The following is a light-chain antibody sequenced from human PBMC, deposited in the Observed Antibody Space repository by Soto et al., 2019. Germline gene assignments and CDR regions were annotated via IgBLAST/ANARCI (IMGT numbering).Light chain of an antibody. CDR1: QSISVH. V-gene: IGKV1-39*01. CDR3: QQSYITPYT. CDR2: AAS. J-gene: IGKJ2*01. Sequence: DIQMTQSPSSLSASVGATVTITCRASQSISVHLNWYQQKGGKVPKLLIYAASNLYSGVPSRCSGSGSETDFALTISSRQPEDFATYYYQQSYITPYTFGQGTRLEIK.